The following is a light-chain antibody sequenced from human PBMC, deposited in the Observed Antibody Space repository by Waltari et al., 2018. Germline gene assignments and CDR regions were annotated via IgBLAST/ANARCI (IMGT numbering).Light chain of an antibody. CDR2: GAA. J-gene: IGKJ1*01. V-gene: IGKV3-20*01. CDR3: QHYLRLPVT. CDR1: QSVTRA. Sequence: EIVLTQSPGTLSLSPGESATLSCRTSQSVTRALAWYQQKPGQAPRLLIYGAANRATGIPDRLSGSGSGTDFSLTSSSLEPEDFAVYYCQHYLRLPVTFGQGTKVEVK.